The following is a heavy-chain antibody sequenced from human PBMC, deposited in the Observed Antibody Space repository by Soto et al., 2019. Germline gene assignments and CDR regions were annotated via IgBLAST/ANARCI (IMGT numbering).Heavy chain of an antibody. V-gene: IGHV3-30*18. D-gene: IGHD2-15*01. CDR1: GFTFSSYG. J-gene: IGHJ4*02. CDR3: AKEEDCSGGSCSGVRLDY. CDR2: ISYDGSNK. Sequence: ESGGGVVQPGRSLRLSCAASGFTFSSYGMHWVRQAPGKGLEWVAVISYDGSNKYYADSVKGRFTISRDNSKNTLYLQMNSLRAEDTAVYYCAKEEDCSGGSCSGVRLDYWGQGTLVTVSS.